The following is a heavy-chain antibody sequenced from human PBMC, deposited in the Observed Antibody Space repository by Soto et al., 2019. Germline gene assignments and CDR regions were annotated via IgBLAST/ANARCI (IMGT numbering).Heavy chain of an antibody. V-gene: IGHV5-51*01. Sequence: TLTLTCTVSGYIFTNNCTGWVSQLPGKGLEWMGIVYPGDSDTKYNPSFQGQVPISADKSITTTYLQWSSLKASDTAIYYCAASIFYYGMDGWGPGTTVTVS. CDR2: VYPGDSDT. J-gene: IGHJ6*02. CDR3: AASIFYYGMDG. CDR1: GYIFTNNC.